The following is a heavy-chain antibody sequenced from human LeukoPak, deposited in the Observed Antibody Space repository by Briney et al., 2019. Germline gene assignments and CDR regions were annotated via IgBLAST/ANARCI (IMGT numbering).Heavy chain of an antibody. V-gene: IGHV3-21*01. CDR3: AGSTGNAFDI. D-gene: IGHD1-1*01. J-gene: IGHJ3*02. CDR2: ISSSSSYI. CDR1: GFTLGSHW. Sequence: GGSLRLSCAASGFTLGSHWMSWVRQAPGKGLEWVSSISSSSSYIYYADSVKGRFTISRDNAKNSLYLQMNSLRAEDTAVYYCAGSTGNAFDIWGQGTMVTVSS.